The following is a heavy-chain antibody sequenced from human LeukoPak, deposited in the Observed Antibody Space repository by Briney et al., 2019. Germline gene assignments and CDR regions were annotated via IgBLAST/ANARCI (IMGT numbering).Heavy chain of an antibody. CDR2: IYPGDSDT. CDR1: GYTFTSYW. Sequence: GESLKVSCKGSGYTFTSYWIGWVRQMPGKGLELMGIIYPGDSDTRYSPSFQGQVTISADKSINTAYLQWSSLKASDTAIYYCVRRDITSRYGVWFDPLGQGTPVTVSS. J-gene: IGHJ5*02. D-gene: IGHD2-2*01. CDR3: VRRDITSRYGVWFDP. V-gene: IGHV5-51*01.